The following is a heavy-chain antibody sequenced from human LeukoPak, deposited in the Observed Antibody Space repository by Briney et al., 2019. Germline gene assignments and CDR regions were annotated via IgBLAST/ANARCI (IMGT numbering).Heavy chain of an antibody. CDR2: IIPIFGTA. Sequence: ASVKVSCKASGGTFSSYAICWVRQGPGQGLEWMGGIIPIFGTANYAQKFQGRVTITTDESTSTAYMELSSLRSEDTAVYYCQVRPMRVGYYFDYWGQGTLVTVSS. J-gene: IGHJ4*02. CDR3: QVRPMRVGYYFDY. CDR1: GGTFSSYA. D-gene: IGHD3-22*01. V-gene: IGHV1-69*05.